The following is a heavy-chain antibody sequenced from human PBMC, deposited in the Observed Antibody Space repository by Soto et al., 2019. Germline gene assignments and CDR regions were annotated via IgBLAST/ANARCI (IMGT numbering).Heavy chain of an antibody. D-gene: IGHD6-19*01. V-gene: IGHV1-8*01. CDR3: ARGRIAVAGTQNDY. J-gene: IGHJ4*02. CDR2: MNPNSGNT. CDR1: GYTFTSYD. Sequence: QVQLVQSGAEVKKPGASVKVSCKASGYTFTSYDINWVRQATGQGLEWMGWMNPNSGNTGYAQKFQGRVTMTRNTSISTAYMELSSRRSEDTAVYYCARGRIAVAGTQNDYWGQGTPVTVSS.